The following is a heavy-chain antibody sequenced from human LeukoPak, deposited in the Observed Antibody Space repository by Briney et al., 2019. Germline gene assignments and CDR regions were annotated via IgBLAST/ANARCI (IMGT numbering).Heavy chain of an antibody. CDR1: GGSLSSGSYY. J-gene: IGHJ1*01. Sequence: SETLSLTSTVSGGSLSSGSYYWSWLRQPGGRGREWIGRIVTSGSTNNNPSLKSRVTISIDTSKNQFSLNLSSVTAADTAVYYCASALFPWAEYFQQWGQGTLVTVSS. V-gene: IGHV4-61*02. CDR3: ASALFPWAEYFQQ. CDR2: IVTSGST. D-gene: IGHD2-21*01.